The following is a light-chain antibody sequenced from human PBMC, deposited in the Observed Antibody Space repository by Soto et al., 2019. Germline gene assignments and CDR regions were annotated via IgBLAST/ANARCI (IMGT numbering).Light chain of an antibody. V-gene: IGKV3D-20*02. J-gene: IGKJ4*01. CDR1: QSVSSSY. CDR2: GAS. Sequence: EIVLTQSSGTLSLSPGERATLSCRASQSVSSSYLAWYQQKPGQAPRLLIYGASSRATGIPDRFSGSGSGTDFTLSISSLEPEDFAVYYCQQRSSWPRTFGGGTKVDIK. CDR3: QQRSSWPRT.